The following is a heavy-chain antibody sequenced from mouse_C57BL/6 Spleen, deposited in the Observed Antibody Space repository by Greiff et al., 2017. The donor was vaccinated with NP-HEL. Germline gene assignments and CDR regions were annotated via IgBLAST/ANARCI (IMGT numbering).Heavy chain of an antibody. V-gene: IGHV1-81*01. CDR2: IYPRSGNT. CDR3: ARGGYYDYGYAMDY. CDR1: GYTFTSYG. D-gene: IGHD2-4*01. Sequence: VKLVESGAELARPGASVKLSCKASGYTFTSYGISWVKQRTGQGLEWIGEIYPRSGNTYYNEKFKGKATLTADKSSSTAYMELRSLTSEDSAVYFCARGGYYDYGYAMDYWGQGTSVTVSS. J-gene: IGHJ4*01.